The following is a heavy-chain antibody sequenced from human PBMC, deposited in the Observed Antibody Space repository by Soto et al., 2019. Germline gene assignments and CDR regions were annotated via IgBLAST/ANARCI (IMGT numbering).Heavy chain of an antibody. CDR1: GFTFNNHA. CDR3: AKRQGIGSAAKNFDF. J-gene: IGHJ4*02. V-gene: IGHV3-23*01. CDR2: ISASGGLI. D-gene: IGHD6-13*01. Sequence: EVQLLESGGGFVQPGGSLRLSCAASGFTFNNHAMSWVRQAPGKGLEWVSGISASGGLIYYAESVKGRFNMSRDNSKSNLYLQMNSLRAEDTAVYFCAKRQGIGSAAKNFDFWGQGALVTVSS.